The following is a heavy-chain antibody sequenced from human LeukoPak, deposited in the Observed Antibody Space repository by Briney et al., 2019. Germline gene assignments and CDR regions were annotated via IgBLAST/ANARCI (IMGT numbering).Heavy chain of an antibody. Sequence: GGSLRLSCAASGFTVSNNYMSWVRQAPGKGLEWVSLIYSGGNTYYADSVKGRFTISRDNSKNTLDLQMNSLRAEDTALYYCARIGHDLYQTFDSWGHGTLITVSS. J-gene: IGHJ5*01. CDR2: IYSGGNT. V-gene: IGHV3-66*01. CDR1: GFTVSNNY. CDR3: ARIGHDLYQTFDS. D-gene: IGHD2-2*01.